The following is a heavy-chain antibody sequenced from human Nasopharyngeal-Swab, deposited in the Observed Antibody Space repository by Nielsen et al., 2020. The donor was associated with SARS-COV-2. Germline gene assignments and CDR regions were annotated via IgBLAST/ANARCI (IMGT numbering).Heavy chain of an antibody. CDR2: ISYDGNNK. Sequence: GGSLRLSCAASEFTFSSYGMHWVRQAPGKGLEWVAIISYDGNNKYYADSVKGRFIISRDNSKNTLYLQMDGLRAEDTAVYYCARDRSLGELLAFDYWGQGTQVTVSS. V-gene: IGHV3-30*03. CDR3: ARDRSLGELLAFDY. J-gene: IGHJ4*02. D-gene: IGHD3-10*01. CDR1: EFTFSSYG.